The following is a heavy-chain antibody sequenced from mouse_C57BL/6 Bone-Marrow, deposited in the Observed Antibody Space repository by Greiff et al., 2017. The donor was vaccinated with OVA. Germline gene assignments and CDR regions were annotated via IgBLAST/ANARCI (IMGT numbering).Heavy chain of an antibody. D-gene: IGHD2-4*01. CDR3: AREGGYDYDGWFAY. Sequence: EVKLQESGPGLVKPSQSLSLTCSVTGYSITSGYYWNWIRQFPGNKLEWMGYISYDGSNNYNPSLKNRISITRDTSKNQFFLKLNSVTTEDTATYYCAREGGYDYDGWFAYWGQGTLVTVSA. CDR2: ISYDGSN. J-gene: IGHJ3*01. V-gene: IGHV3-6*01. CDR1: GYSITSGYY.